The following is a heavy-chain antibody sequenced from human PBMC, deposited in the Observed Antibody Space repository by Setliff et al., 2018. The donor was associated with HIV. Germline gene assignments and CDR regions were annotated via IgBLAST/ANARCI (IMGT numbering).Heavy chain of an antibody. CDR2: IYYSVST. Sequence: PSETLSLPCTVSGGSISSSSYYWGWIRQPPGRGLEWFGSIYYSVSTYYNPSLKSRVTISVDTSKNQFSLKLSSVTAADAAVYYCARDSVSEGYFDLWGRGTLVTVSS. CDR3: ARDSVSEGYFDL. D-gene: IGHD3-10*01. J-gene: IGHJ2*01. V-gene: IGHV4-39*07. CDR1: GGSISSSSYY.